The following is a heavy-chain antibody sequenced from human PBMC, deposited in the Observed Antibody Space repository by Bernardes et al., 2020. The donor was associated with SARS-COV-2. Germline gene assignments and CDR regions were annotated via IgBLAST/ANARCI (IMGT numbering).Heavy chain of an antibody. CDR1: GGAFMGYS. V-gene: IGHV4-34*01. Sequence: SETLSLTCAVYGGAFMGYSWTWIRQPPGKGLEWIGEINRSGNTNYNPSLKSRVTISVDTSKNQFSLRLYSVTGADTAVYYCARGSLQFLFPQRYFFDHWGQGTLVTVSS. CDR3: ARGSLQFLFPQRYFFDH. J-gene: IGHJ4*02. D-gene: IGHD3-3*01. CDR2: INRSGNT.